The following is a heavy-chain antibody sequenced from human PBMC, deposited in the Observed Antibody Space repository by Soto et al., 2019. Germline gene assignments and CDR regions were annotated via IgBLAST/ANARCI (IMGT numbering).Heavy chain of an antibody. Sequence: QVQLVESGGGVVQPGRSPTLSCAASGFTFSSYAMHWVRQAPGKGLEWVAVISYDGSNQDYADSVKDRFTISRDNSKNTLYLQMNSLRAEDTAVYYCARDWSTFDYWGRGTLVTVSS. J-gene: IGHJ4*02. CDR3: ARDWSTFDY. V-gene: IGHV3-30*04. CDR1: GFTFSSYA. CDR2: ISYDGSNQ.